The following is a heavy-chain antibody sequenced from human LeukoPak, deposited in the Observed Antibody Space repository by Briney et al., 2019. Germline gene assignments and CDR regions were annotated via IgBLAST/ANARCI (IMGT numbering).Heavy chain of an antibody. J-gene: IGHJ4*02. Sequence: SETLSLTCAVYGGSFSGYYWSWIRQPPGKGLEWIGEINHSGSNNYNPSLKSRVTISVDTSKNQFSLKLSSVTAADTAVYYCAGRYCSSTSRPVGYWGQGTLVTVSS. CDR1: GGSFSGYY. D-gene: IGHD2-2*01. CDR2: INHSGSN. CDR3: AGRYCSSTSRPVGY. V-gene: IGHV4-34*01.